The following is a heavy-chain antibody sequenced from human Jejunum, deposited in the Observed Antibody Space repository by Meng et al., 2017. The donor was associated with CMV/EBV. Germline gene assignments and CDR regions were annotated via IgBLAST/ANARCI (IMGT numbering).Heavy chain of an antibody. CDR3: ARMATKDDAFDI. CDR2: ISSGNTYI. J-gene: IGHJ3*02. D-gene: IGHD5-24*01. Sequence: SGFTFSTYTMNWVRQAPGKGLEWVSSISSGNTYIYYADSLKGRFTISRDNAKKSLYLKMSSLRAEDTAVYYCARMATKDDAFDIWGQGTMVTVSS. V-gene: IGHV3-21*01. CDR1: GFTFSTYT.